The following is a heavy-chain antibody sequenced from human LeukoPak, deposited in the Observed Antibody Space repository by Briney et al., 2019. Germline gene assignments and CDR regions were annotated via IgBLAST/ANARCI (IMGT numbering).Heavy chain of an antibody. V-gene: IGHV4-31*03. CDR1: GGSISSGGYY. CDR3: AREARYSNYARPARYFDY. J-gene: IGHJ4*02. CDR2: IYYSGST. D-gene: IGHD4-11*01. Sequence: SQTLSLTCTVSGGSISSGGYYWSWIRQHPGKGLEWIGYIYYSGSTYYNPSLKSRVTISVDTSKNQFSLKLSSVTAADTAVYYCAREARYSNYARPARYFDYWGQGTLVTVSS.